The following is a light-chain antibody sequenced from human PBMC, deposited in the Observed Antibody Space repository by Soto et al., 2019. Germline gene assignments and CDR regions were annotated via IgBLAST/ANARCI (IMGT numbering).Light chain of an antibody. V-gene: IGKV3D-20*02. CDR2: DAS. CDR3: QQRSNWPPT. CDR1: QQVTSSY. Sequence: FTLSPGTLSLSPGERATLSCSARQQVTSSYLAWYQQKPGQAPRLLIYDASNWATGIPARFSGSGSGTDFTLTISSLEPEDFAVYYCQQRSNWPPTFGPGTKVDIK. J-gene: IGKJ3*01.